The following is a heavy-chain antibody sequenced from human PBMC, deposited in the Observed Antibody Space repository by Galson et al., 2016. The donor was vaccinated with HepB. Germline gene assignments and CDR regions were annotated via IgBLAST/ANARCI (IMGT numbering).Heavy chain of an antibody. V-gene: IGHV4-39*01. CDR1: GGSIRDDDVY. CDR3: GTSTGTTEY. D-gene: IGHD1-7*01. Sequence: ETLSLTCTVSGGSIRDDDVYWGWIRQSPGKGLDYIGNIYSGGSTSFNPSLESRVTISVDTSKNQVSLRLTSVTAADTAVYHCGTSTGTTEYWGQGTLVTVSS. CDR2: IYSGGST. J-gene: IGHJ4*02.